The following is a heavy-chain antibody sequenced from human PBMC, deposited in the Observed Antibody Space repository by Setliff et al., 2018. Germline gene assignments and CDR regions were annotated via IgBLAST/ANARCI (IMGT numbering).Heavy chain of an antibody. CDR1: GGSISRSSCL. V-gene: IGHV4-39*07. Sequence: SETLSLTCTVSGGSISRSSCLWGWIRQPPGKGLEWIGNMKSTGTTYYAPSLKSRLTISVDTSKNQFSLKVHFVTAADTAVYYCARQVWDYYYMDVWGKGTTVTVSS. J-gene: IGHJ6*03. CDR3: ARQVWDYYYMDV. CDR2: MKSTGTT. D-gene: IGHD7-27*01.